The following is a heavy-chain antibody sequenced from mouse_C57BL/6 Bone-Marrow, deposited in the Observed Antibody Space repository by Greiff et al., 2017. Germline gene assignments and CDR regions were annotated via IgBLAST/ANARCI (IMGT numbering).Heavy chain of an antibody. J-gene: IGHJ4*01. CDR2: IYPSDSET. D-gene: IGHD1-1*01. CDR3: ARGDYYGSSYGAMDY. V-gene: IGHV1-61*01. Sequence: VQLQQPGAELVRPGSSVMLSCKASGYTFTSYWVDWVKQRPGQGLEWIGNIYPSDSETHYNQKFKDKATLTVDKSSSTAYMQLSSLTSEDSAVYYCARGDYYGSSYGAMDYWGQGTSVTVSS. CDR1: GYTFTSYW.